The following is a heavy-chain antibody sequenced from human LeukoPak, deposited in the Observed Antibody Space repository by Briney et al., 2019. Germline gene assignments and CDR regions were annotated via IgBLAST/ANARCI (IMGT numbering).Heavy chain of an antibody. Sequence: ASVKVSCKASGYTFTSYDINWVRQATGQGLEWMGWMNPNSGNTGYAQKFQGRVTMTRNTSLSTAYMELSSLRSEDTAVYYCARATSPIYYYYYGMDVWGQGTTVTVSS. J-gene: IGHJ6*02. CDR2: MNPNSGNT. CDR3: ARATSPIYYYYYGMDV. V-gene: IGHV1-8*01. CDR1: GYTFTSYD.